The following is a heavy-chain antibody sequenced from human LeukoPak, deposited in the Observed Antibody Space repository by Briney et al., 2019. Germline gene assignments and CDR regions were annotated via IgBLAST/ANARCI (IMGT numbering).Heavy chain of an antibody. J-gene: IGHJ4*02. Sequence: ASVKVSCKASGGTFSSHAISWVRQAPGQGLEWMGGIIPIFGTANYAQKFQGRVTITADKSTSTAYMELSSLRSEDTAVYYCARALGYCSSTSCSYFDYWGQGTLVTVSS. V-gene: IGHV1-69*06. CDR3: ARALGYCSSTSCSYFDY. CDR2: IIPIFGTA. CDR1: GGTFSSHA. D-gene: IGHD2-2*01.